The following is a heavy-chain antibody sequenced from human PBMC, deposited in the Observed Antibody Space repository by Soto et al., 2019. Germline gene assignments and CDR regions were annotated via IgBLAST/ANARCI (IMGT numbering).Heavy chain of an antibody. CDR2: INPAGSVT. V-gene: IGHV1-46*01. J-gene: IGHJ4*02. CDR3: ARENSRTFPAAPDEKKMDSSGGGSAL. D-gene: IGHD1-26*01. CDR1: RISFINHY. Sequence: ASVKVSCKASRISFINHYVHWVRQAPGQGPEWMGVINPAGSVTVYALKLQDRVTVTRDTSTSTVYMELNSLTSEDTAIYSCARENSRTFPAAPDEKKMDSSGGGSALWGQGTLVPVSS.